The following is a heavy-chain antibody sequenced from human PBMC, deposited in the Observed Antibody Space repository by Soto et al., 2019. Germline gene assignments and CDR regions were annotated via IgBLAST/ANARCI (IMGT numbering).Heavy chain of an antibody. CDR1: GFTFSSYA. J-gene: IGHJ4*02. D-gene: IGHD2-15*01. CDR3: ARDGYGHCSGCTCYLDSPDY. CDR2: ISYDGSKK. V-gene: IGHV3-30-3*01. Sequence: GGSLRLSCAASGFTFSSYAMHWVRQAPGKGLEWVAVISYDGSKKYYADSVKGRFTISRDNSKNTLYLQMNSLRAEDTAVLYCARDGYGHCSGCTCYLDSPDYWGQGTLVTVSS.